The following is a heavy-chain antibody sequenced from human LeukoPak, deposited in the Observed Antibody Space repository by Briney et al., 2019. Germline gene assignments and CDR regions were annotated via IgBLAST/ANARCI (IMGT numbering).Heavy chain of an antibody. J-gene: IGHJ4*02. CDR1: GYTFTDYY. CDR3: ARDGSLDY. Sequence: GASVKVSCKASGYTFTDYYMHWLRQAPGQGLEWMGWINPSSGDTKSTEKFQGSVTMTRDTSLSTAYMELSSLRSDDTAVYYCARDGSLDYWGQGTLVTVSS. V-gene: IGHV1-2*02. CDR2: INPSSGDT.